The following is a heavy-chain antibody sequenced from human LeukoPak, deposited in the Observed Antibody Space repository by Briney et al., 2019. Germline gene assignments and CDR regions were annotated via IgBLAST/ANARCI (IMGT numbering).Heavy chain of an antibody. CDR2: INHSGST. V-gene: IGHV4-34*01. Sequence: SETLSLTCTVSGGSISSYYWSWIRQPPGKGLEWIGEINHSGSTNYNPSLKSRVTISVDTSKNQFSLKLNSVTAADAAVYYWAGVGDIVVMPAALGLGPWGQGTLVTVSA. CDR1: GGSISSYY. CDR3: AGVGDIVVMPAALGLGP. J-gene: IGHJ5*02. D-gene: IGHD2-2*01.